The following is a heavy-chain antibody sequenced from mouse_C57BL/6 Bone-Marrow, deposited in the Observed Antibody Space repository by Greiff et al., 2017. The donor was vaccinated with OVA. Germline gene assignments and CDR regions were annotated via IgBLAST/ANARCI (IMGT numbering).Heavy chain of an antibody. V-gene: IGHV1-69*01. CDR3: ARERITTVWMDY. Sequence: QVQLQQPGAELVMPGASVKLSCKASGYTFTSYWMHWVKQRPGQGLEWIGEIDPSDSYTNYNQKFKGKSTLTVDKSSSTAYMQLSSLTSEDSAVYYCARERITTVWMDYWGQGTSVTVSS. CDR2: IDPSDSYT. J-gene: IGHJ4*01. CDR1: GYTFTSYW. D-gene: IGHD1-1*01.